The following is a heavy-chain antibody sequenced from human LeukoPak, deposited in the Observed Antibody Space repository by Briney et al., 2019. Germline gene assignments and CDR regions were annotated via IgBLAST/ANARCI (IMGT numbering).Heavy chain of an antibody. V-gene: IGHV3-48*02. CDR1: GFTFSSYS. CDR3: ARDMTYDSSGLDAFDI. CDR2: ISSSGTSI. J-gene: IGHJ3*02. Sequence: GGSLRLSCAASGFTFSSYSMNWVRQAPGKGLEWVSIISSSGTSIYYADSVKGRLTISRDNAKNSLYLQMNSLRDEDTAVYYCARDMTYDSSGLDAFDIWGQGTMVTVSS. D-gene: IGHD3-22*01.